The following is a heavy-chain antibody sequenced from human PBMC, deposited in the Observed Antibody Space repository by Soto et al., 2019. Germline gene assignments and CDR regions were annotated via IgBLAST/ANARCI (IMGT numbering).Heavy chain of an antibody. D-gene: IGHD3-3*01. CDR2: INEDSSYI. V-gene: IGHV3-21*02. Sequence: DVQLVESGGGLVKPGGSLRLSCAASGFSFISYSMNWVRQAPGKGLEWVSSINEDSSYIYYAHSLRGRFTISRDNAKDSLYLQMNSLRAEDTAVYYCVRDFGWYFRSGYMDVWGDGATVTVSS. CDR3: VRDFGWYFRSGYMDV. J-gene: IGHJ6*03. CDR1: GFSFISYS.